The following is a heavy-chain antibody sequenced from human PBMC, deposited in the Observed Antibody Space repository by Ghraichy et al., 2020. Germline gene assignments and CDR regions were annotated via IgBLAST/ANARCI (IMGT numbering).Heavy chain of an antibody. Sequence: GGSLRLSCAASGFTFSSYAMSWVRQAPGKGLEWVSAISGSGGSTYYADSVKGRFTISRDNSKNTLYLQMNSLRADDTAVYYCAKGESIWNYAIPPSYWGQGTLVTVSS. CDR3: AKGESIWNYAIPPSY. D-gene: IGHD1-7*01. CDR1: GFTFSSYA. V-gene: IGHV3-23*01. CDR2: ISGSGGST. J-gene: IGHJ4*02.